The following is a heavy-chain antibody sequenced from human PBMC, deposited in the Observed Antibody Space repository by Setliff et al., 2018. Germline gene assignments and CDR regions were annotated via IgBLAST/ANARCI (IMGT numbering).Heavy chain of an antibody. CDR3: ARDGGYCSGGSCYGLDY. V-gene: IGHV1-3*01. D-gene: IGHD2-15*01. Sequence: ASVKVSCKASGYTFTSYAMHWVRQAPGQRLEWMGWINAGNGNTKYSQKFQGRVTITRDTSASTAYMELSSLRSEDTAVCYCARDGGYCSGGSCYGLDYWGQGTLVTVSS. J-gene: IGHJ4*02. CDR1: GYTFTSYA. CDR2: INAGNGNT.